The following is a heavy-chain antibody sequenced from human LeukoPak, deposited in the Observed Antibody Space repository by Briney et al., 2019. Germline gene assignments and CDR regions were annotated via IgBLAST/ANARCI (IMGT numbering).Heavy chain of an antibody. CDR2: IYYSGST. CDR3: ARFKGNYGDYPDAFDI. J-gene: IGHJ3*02. D-gene: IGHD4-17*01. CDR1: GGSISSYY. V-gene: IGHV4-59*01. Sequence: PSETLSLTCTVSGGSISSYYWSWIRQPPGKGLEWIGYIYYSGSTNYNPSPKSRVTISVDTSKNQFSLKLSSVTAADTAVYYCARFKGNYGDYPDAFDIWGQRTMVTVSS.